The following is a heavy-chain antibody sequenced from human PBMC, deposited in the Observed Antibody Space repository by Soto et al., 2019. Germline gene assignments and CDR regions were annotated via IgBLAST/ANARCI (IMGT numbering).Heavy chain of an antibody. V-gene: IGHV4-59*08. CDR2: IYYSGST. CDR3: ARHGSYGYLNWFDP. CDR1: GGSISSYY. J-gene: IGHJ5*02. Sequence: SETLSLTCTVSGGSISSYYWSWIRQPPGKGLEWIGYIYYSGSTNYNPSLKSRVTISVDTSKNQFSLKLSSVTAADTAVYYCARHGSYGYLNWFDPWGQGTLVTVSS. D-gene: IGHD5-18*01.